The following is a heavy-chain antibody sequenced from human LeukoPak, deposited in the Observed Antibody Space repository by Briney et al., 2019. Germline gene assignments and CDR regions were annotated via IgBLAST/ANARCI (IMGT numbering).Heavy chain of an antibody. CDR3: ARTPKDIVATIIYYGMDV. V-gene: IGHV4-34*01. D-gene: IGHD5-12*01. Sequence: SESLFLSCAAYGGPFCGNFWSWIRQPPGKGLEWDGAINRSASTNCNPSLKRRVTILEDTSKSQFSLKLSSVTAADTAVYYCARTPKDIVATIIYYGMDVWGQGTTVTVSS. J-gene: IGHJ6*02. CDR1: GGPFCGNF. CDR2: INRSAST.